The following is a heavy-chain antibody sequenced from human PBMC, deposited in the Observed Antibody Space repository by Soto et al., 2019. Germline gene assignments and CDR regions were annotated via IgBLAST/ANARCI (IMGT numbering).Heavy chain of an antibody. D-gene: IGHD7-27*01. CDR1: GGPINYLW. CDR3: ARSNWYSEY. Sequence: VQLEVWAPRLVTLSEPLSLTCSLWGGPINYLWWWWIRQPPGKGLEWIRYIYYTGSINYNPSLKGRVTISVDTSKNQISLNLTSLTAADTAIYYCARSNWYSEYWGQGTLVTVSS. CDR2: IYYTGSI. J-gene: IGHJ4*02. V-gene: IGHV4-59*11.